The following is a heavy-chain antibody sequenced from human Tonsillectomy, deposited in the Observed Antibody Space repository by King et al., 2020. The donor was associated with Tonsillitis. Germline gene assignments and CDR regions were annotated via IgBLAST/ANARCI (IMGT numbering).Heavy chain of an antibody. J-gene: IGHJ6*03. CDR1: GASISSGGYY. Sequence: VQLQESGPGLVKPSQTLSLTCTVSGASISSGGYYWSWIRQPAGKGLEWIGRIYTSGSTHYNPALKSRVTMSVDTSKNQFSLKLSSVTAADAAVYYCARSSSSWREYYYYFNYMDVWGKGTTVTVSS. CDR3: ARSSSSWREYYYYFNYMDV. D-gene: IGHD6-13*01. V-gene: IGHV4-61*02. CDR2: IYTSGST.